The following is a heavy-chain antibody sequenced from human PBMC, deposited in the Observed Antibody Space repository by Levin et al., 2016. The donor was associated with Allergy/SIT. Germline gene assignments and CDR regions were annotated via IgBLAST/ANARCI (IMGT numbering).Heavy chain of an antibody. J-gene: IGHJ4*01. V-gene: IGHV3-48*01. D-gene: IGHD6-13*01. CDR3: VRECISSWRRFDN. CDR2: ISSESSTK. Sequence: WIRQPPGKGLEWVSYISSESSTKFYADSVKGRFTISRDNAKNSLYLQMNSLRVEDTALYYCVRECISSWRRFDNWGHGTLVTVSS.